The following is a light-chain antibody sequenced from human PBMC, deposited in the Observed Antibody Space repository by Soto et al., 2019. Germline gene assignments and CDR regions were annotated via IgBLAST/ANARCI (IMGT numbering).Light chain of an antibody. J-gene: IGLJ1*01. V-gene: IGLV1-44*01. Sequence: VMTQPASLFATPAQRVNISCFGCSSNIGDNAVNWYQQLPGAAPKLLIYLNDQRPSGVPDRFSGSKSGTSAFLAISGLQSEDEADYYCAAWDDSLNALFGTGTKVTVL. CDR2: LND. CDR1: SSNIGDNA. CDR3: AAWDDSLNAL.